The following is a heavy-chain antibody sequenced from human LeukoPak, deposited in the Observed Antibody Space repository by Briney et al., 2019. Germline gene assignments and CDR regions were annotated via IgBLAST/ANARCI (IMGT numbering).Heavy chain of an antibody. CDR1: GGSISSSSYY. D-gene: IGHD6-13*01. J-gene: IGHJ4*02. CDR3: QGFGGYSSSWYYFDY. V-gene: IGHV4-39*01. Sequence: SETLSLTCTVSGGSISSSSYYWGWIRQPPGKGLEWIGSIYYSGSTYYNPSLKSRVTISVDTSKNQFSLKLSSVTAADTAVYYCQGFGGYSSSWYYFDYWGQGTLVTVSS. CDR2: IYYSGST.